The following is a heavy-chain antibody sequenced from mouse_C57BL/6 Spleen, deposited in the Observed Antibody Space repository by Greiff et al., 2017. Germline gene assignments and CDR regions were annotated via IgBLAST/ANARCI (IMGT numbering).Heavy chain of an antibody. CDR3: ARFDDGYYEAY. D-gene: IGHD2-3*01. J-gene: IGHJ3*01. V-gene: IGHV1-69*01. CDR1: GYTFTSYW. CDR2: IDPSASYT. Sequence: VQLQQPGAELVMPGASVKLSCKASGYTFTSYWMHWVKQRPGQGLEWIGEIDPSASYTNYNQKFKGKSTLTVDKSSSTAYMQLSSLTSEDSAVYYCARFDDGYYEAYWGQGTLVTVSA.